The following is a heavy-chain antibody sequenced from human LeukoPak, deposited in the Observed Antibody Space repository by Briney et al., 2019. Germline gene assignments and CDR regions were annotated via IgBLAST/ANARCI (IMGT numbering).Heavy chain of an antibody. CDR1: GGSFSGYS. CDR2: INHSGTT. V-gene: IGHV4-34*01. Sequence: SETLSLTCAVYGGSFSGYSWSWIRQPAGKGLEWIGEINHSGTTDYNPSLQSRVTISVDTSKNQFSLKLSSVTAADTAVYYCARGGNIAVAGTYYYYMDVWGKATTVTVSS. J-gene: IGHJ6*03. D-gene: IGHD6-19*01. CDR3: ARGGNIAVAGTYYYYMDV.